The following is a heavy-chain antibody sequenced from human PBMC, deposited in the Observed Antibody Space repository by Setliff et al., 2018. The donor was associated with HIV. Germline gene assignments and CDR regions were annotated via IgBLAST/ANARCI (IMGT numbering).Heavy chain of an antibody. V-gene: IGHV4-39*07. J-gene: IGHJ4*02. CDR1: GGSINTGSYY. CDR3: ARARGPEGYFDS. CDR2: IYYSGST. Sequence: SETLSLTCTVSGGSINTGSYYWGWIRQPPGKGLESIGPIYYSGSTYYKSSLKSRLTISVDTSKNQFSLKMSSVTAADTAVYYCARARGPEGYFDSWGQGTLVTVSS. D-gene: IGHD3-10*01.